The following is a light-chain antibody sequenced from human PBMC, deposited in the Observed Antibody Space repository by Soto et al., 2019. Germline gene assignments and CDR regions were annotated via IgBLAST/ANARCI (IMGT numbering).Light chain of an antibody. V-gene: IGLV2-14*01. CDR1: SSDVGGYNY. CDR2: DVS. J-gene: IGLJ3*02. CDR3: SSYTSSSTWV. Sequence: QSALTQPASVSGSPGQSITISCTGTSSDVGGYNYVSWYQQHPGKAPKLMIYDVSNRPSGVSNRFSGSKSGNTASLTISGLQGEDEGDYYCSSYTSSSTWVFGGGTQLTVL.